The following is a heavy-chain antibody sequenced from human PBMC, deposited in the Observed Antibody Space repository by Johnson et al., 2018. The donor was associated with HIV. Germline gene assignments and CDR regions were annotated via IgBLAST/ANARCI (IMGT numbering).Heavy chain of an antibody. CDR2: IKSKTDGGTT. V-gene: IGHV3-15*01. Sequence: VQLVESGGGLVKAGGSLRLSCGGSGFTFRNAWMSWVRQAPGKGLEWVGRIKSKTDGGTTDYAAPVKGRFTISRDDSKNTLYLQMNSLKTEDTAVYYCTTGLDYYDSSGYSMGYDAFDIWGQGTMVTVSS. CDR1: GFTFRNAW. D-gene: IGHD3-22*01. J-gene: IGHJ3*02. CDR3: TTGLDYYDSSGYSMGYDAFDI.